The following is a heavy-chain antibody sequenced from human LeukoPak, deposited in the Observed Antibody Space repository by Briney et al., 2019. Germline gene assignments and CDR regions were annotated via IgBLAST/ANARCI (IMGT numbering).Heavy chain of an antibody. V-gene: IGHV3-30*03. CDR1: GYPFSGSD. CDR3: ARDLGYAPDY. J-gene: IGHJ4*02. Sequence: GGSLRLSCAASGYPFSGSDIHWVRQAPGKGLEWVAFVSHEGSSKFYGDSVKGRFTISRDNSKNTLYLQMDSLRAEDTAIYYCARDLGYAPDYWGQGTLVTVSS. CDR2: VSHEGSSK. D-gene: IGHD3-16*01.